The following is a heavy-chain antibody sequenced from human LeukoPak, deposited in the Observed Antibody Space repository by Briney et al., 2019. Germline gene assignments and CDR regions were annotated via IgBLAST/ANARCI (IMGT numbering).Heavy chain of an antibody. Sequence: ASVKVSCKASGYTFTGYYMHWVRQAPGQGLEWMGWINPNSGGTNYAQKFQGRVTMTRDTSINTAYMELSRLRSDDTAVYYCARESRLGYCSGGICYSGGDHYYFDYWGQGTLVTVSS. D-gene: IGHD2-15*01. CDR3: ARESRLGYCSGGICYSGGDHYYFDY. V-gene: IGHV1-2*02. CDR2: INPNSGGT. J-gene: IGHJ4*02. CDR1: GYTFTGYY.